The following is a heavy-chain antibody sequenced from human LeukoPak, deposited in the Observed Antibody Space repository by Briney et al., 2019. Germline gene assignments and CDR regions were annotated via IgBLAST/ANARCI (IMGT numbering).Heavy chain of an antibody. CDR3: ATKTSCGDRYFVY. CDR1: GLTFSSYA. CDR2: ISATTGTT. V-gene: IGHV3-23*01. D-gene: IGHD4-17*01. J-gene: IGHJ4*02. Sequence: PGGSLRLSCAASGLTFSSYAMIWIRQAPGEGLEWLSGISATTGTTFDAATVNGRFTISRDNSKNTLYLQMNSLRAEDTAIYYCATKTSCGDRYFVYWGQGTLVTVSS.